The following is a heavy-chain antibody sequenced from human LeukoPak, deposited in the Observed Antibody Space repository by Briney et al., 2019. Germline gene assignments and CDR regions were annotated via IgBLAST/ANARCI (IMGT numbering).Heavy chain of an antibody. V-gene: IGHV4-30-2*01. D-gene: IGHD5-18*01. J-gene: IGHJ5*02. Sequence: KPSQTLSLTCTVSGGSISSGGYYWSWIRQPPGKGLEWIGYIYHSGSTYYNPSLKSRVTISVDRSKNQFSLKLSSVTAADTAVYYCARGYSYGYGFDPWGQGTLVTVS. CDR1: GGSISSGGYY. CDR3: ARGYSYGYGFDP. CDR2: IYHSGST.